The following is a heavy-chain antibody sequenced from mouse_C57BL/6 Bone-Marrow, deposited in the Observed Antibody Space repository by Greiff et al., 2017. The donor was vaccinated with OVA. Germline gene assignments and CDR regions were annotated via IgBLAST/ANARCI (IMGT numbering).Heavy chain of an antibody. CDR3: ARRGRLRRGFAY. Sequence: QVQLQQSGAELARPGASVKLSCKASGYTFTSYGISWVKQRNGQGLEWIGEIYPRSGNTYYNEKFKGKATLTADKSSSTAYMELRSLTSEDSAVYFCARRGRLRRGFAYWGQGTLVTVSA. V-gene: IGHV1-81*01. CDR1: GYTFTSYG. CDR2: IYPRSGNT. J-gene: IGHJ3*01. D-gene: IGHD2-4*01.